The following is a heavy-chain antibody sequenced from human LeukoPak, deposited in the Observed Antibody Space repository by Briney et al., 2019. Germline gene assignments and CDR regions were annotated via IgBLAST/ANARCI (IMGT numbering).Heavy chain of an antibody. CDR1: GFTVSSNY. Sequence: AGGSLRLSCAASGFTVSSNYMSCVRQAPRKGLEWVSVIYSGGSTYYADSVKGRFTISRDNSKNTLYLQMNSLRAEDTAVYYCARGVTTGPPDYWGQGTLVTVSS. V-gene: IGHV3-66*02. J-gene: IGHJ4*02. CDR2: IYSGGST. CDR3: ARGVTTGPPDY. D-gene: IGHD4-11*01.